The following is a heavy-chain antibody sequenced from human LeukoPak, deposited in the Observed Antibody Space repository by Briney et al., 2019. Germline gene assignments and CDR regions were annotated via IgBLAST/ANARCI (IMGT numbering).Heavy chain of an antibody. CDR2: MNPNSGNT. J-gene: IGHJ4*02. D-gene: IGHD3-22*01. CDR3: ARDRNYYDSSGYQKAFDY. Sequence: ASVKVSCKASGYTFTSYDINWVRQATGQGLEWMGWMNPNSGNTGYAQKFQGRVTMTRNTSISTAYMELSRLRSDDTAVYYCARDRNYYDSSGYQKAFDYWGQGTLVTVSS. CDR1: GYTFTSYD. V-gene: IGHV1-8*01.